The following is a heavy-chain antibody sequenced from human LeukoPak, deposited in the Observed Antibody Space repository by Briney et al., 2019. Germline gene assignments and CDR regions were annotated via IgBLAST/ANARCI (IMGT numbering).Heavy chain of an antibody. CDR2: IYHSGST. V-gene: IGHV4-30-2*01. CDR1: GGSISSGGYY. Sequence: SETLSLTCTVSGGSISSGGYYWSWIRQPPGKGLEWIGYIYHSGSTYYNPSLKSRVTISVDRSKNQFSLKLSSVTAADTAVYYCARGGGMATDPLPGDVSFDYWGQGTLVTVSS. CDR3: ARGGGMATDPLPGDVSFDY. D-gene: IGHD5-24*01. J-gene: IGHJ4*02.